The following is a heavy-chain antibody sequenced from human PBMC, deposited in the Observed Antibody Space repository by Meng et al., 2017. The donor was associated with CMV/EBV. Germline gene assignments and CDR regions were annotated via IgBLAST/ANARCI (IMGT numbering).Heavy chain of an antibody. D-gene: IGHD3-3*01. CDR3: ARVPPSRFLEF. J-gene: IGHJ4*02. CDR2: INHSGST. V-gene: IGHV4-34*01. Sequence: SETLSLTCAVYGGSFSGYYWSWIRQPPGKGLEWIGEINHSGSTNYNPSLKSRVTISVDTSKNQLSLKLSSVTAADTAVYYCARVPPSRFLEFWGQGTLVTVSS. CDR1: GGSFSGYY.